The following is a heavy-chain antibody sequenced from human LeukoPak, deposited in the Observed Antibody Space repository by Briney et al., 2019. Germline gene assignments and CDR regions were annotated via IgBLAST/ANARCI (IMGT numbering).Heavy chain of an antibody. CDR2: IYYSGST. CDR1: GGSISSGGYY. Sequence: SETLSLTCTVSGGSISSGGYYWSWIRQHPGKGLEWIGYIYYSGSTYSNPSLQSRVTISVDTSKNQFSLKLSSVTAADTAVYYCASFVVVVPAAKRPPQDFDYWGQGTLVTVSS. J-gene: IGHJ4*02. D-gene: IGHD2-2*01. V-gene: IGHV4-31*03. CDR3: ASFVVVVPAAKRPPQDFDY.